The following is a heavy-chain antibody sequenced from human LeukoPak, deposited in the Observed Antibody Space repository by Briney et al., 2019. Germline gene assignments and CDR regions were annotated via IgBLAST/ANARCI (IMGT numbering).Heavy chain of an antibody. Sequence: GGSLRLSCVASGFTFSSYWMHWVRQVPGKGLVWVSRINTDGTNTPYADSVRGRFTISRDNAKNSLYLQMNSLRAEDTAVYYCARGLYDILTGYLFDYWGQGTLVTVSS. J-gene: IGHJ4*02. V-gene: IGHV3-74*01. CDR1: GFTFSSYW. CDR2: INTDGTNT. CDR3: ARGLYDILTGYLFDY. D-gene: IGHD3-9*01.